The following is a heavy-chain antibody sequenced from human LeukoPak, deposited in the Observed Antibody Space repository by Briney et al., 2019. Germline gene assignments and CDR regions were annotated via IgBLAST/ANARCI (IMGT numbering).Heavy chain of an antibody. CDR2: IYTSWST. Sequence: SETLSLTCAVSGYSISSGHYWNWFRQPAGKGVGWIGRIYTSWSTDYNPSLTSRVTVSPDTSNNQFSLKLSSTTAADTAVYYCSRSMVRGLKRGYFDYWGQGALVAVSS. CDR3: SRSMVRGLKRGYFDY. J-gene: IGHJ4*02. V-gene: IGHV4-61*02. D-gene: IGHD3-10*01. CDR1: GYSISSGHY.